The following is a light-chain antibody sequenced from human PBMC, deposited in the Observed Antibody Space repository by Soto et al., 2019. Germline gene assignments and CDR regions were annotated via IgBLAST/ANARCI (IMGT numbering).Light chain of an antibody. J-gene: IGLJ1*01. Sequence: QSALTQPASVSGSPGQSITISCTGSSSDVGRYDLVSWYQQHPGKVPKLIIHEVTKRSSGLSNRFSGSKSGNTASLTISGLQAEDEADYYCCSCAGSSTYVFGTGTKVTVL. CDR2: EVT. CDR3: CSCAGSSTYV. CDR1: SSDVGRYDL. V-gene: IGLV2-23*02.